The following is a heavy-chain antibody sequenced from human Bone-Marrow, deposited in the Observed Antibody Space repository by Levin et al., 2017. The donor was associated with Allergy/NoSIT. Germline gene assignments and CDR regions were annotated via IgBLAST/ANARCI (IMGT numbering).Heavy chain of an antibody. Sequence: SETLSLTCTVSGSSITSDFFWGWVRQPPGKGLEWIGSIYHSGTTFYNSSLRSRVIMSLDTSKNQFSLKMTSASAADPAFYYCARARVVAAAPHNFDVWGQGTLATVSS. D-gene: IGHD3-22*01. CDR1: GSSITSDFF. J-gene: IGHJ4*02. CDR3: ARARVVAAAPHNFDV. CDR2: IYHSGTT. V-gene: IGHV4-38-2*02.